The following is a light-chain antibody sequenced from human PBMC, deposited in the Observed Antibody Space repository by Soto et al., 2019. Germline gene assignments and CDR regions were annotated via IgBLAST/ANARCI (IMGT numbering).Light chain of an antibody. CDR3: QQYNDWPPYT. CDR2: GVS. Sequence: EIVMTQSPATLSVSPGERVTLSCRASRSLNGNLAWYQQKPGQAPRLLIYGVSTRATGIPGKFSGSGSGTEFTLTISSLQSEDFAVYYCQQYNDWPPYTFGQGTKVDIK. J-gene: IGKJ2*01. V-gene: IGKV3-15*01. CDR1: RSLNGN.